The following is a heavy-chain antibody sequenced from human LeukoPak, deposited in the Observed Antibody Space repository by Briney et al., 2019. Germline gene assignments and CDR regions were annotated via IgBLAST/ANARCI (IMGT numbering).Heavy chain of an antibody. CDR1: GFTVSSNY. CDR2: IYNGGST. Sequence: QPGGSLRLSCAASGFTVSSNYMSWVRQAPGKGLEWVSVIYNGGSTYYADSVKGRFTISRDNSKNSLYLQMNSLRAEDTAVYYCASESGSYTPKYDSWGQGTLVTVSS. CDR3: ASESGSYTPKYDS. D-gene: IGHD1-26*01. J-gene: IGHJ4*02. V-gene: IGHV3-53*01.